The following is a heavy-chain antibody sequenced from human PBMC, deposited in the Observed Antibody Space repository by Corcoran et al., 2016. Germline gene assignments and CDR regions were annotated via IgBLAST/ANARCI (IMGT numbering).Heavy chain of an antibody. CDR1: GFTLNSYW. D-gene: IGHD3-10*01. Sequence: EVQLVESGGGLIQPGGSLRLSCVASGFTLNSYWMHWVRQAPGKGLVWVSTFNSDGSSTSYADSVKGRFTISRDSAKNTLYLQMNSLRAEDRGVYFCAGGCVYYYNWNVYHGLDQWGQ. V-gene: IGHV3-74*01. CDR3: AGGCVYYYNWNVYHGLDQ. J-gene: IGHJ4*02. CDR2: FNSDGSST.